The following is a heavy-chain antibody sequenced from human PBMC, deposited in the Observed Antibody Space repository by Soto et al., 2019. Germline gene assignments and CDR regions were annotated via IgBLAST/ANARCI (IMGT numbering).Heavy chain of an antibody. J-gene: IGHJ3*02. V-gene: IGHV4-4*07. CDR1: GVSISSYY. Sequence: PWETLSLTCTVSGVSISSYYWSWIRQPAGKGLEWIGRIYTSGSTNYNPSLQSRVTMSVDTSKNQFSLKLSSVAAADTAVYFCARDTGDFHNWSQGTMVTVSS. CDR2: IYTSGST. CDR3: ARDTGDFHN. D-gene: IGHD2-8*02.